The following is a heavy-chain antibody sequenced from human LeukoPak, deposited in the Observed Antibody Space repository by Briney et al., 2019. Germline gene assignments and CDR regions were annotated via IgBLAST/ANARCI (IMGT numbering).Heavy chain of an antibody. D-gene: IGHD6-6*01. CDR1: GGSINSSTYD. V-gene: IGHV4-39*01. Sequence: SETLSLTCTVSGGSINSSTYDWDWIRQPPGKGLEWLGSFYYSGSPYYNPSLKSRVTISVDTSKDQFSLRRSSVTAADTAVYYCARRIIAARRGSYFDSWGQGTLVTVSS. CDR2: FYYSGSP. CDR3: ARRIIAARRGSYFDS. J-gene: IGHJ4*02.